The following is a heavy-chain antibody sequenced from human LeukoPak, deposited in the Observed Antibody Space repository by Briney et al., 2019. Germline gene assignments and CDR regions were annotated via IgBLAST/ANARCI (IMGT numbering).Heavy chain of an antibody. CDR2: IKQDGNEK. J-gene: IGHJ5*01. CDR1: GFTFSRYW. CDR3: AKEGAYPIVTYDS. Sequence: PGGSLRLSCAASGFTFSRYWMNWVRQAPGKGLEWVANIKQDGNEKYYVDPVKGRFSISRDNAKNSLYLQMDSLRAEDTAVYYCAKEGAYPIVTYDSWGQGALVTVSS. V-gene: IGHV3-7*01. D-gene: IGHD4-11*01.